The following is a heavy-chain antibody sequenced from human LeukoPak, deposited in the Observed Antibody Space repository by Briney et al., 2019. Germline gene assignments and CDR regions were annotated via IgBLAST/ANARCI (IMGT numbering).Heavy chain of an antibody. CDR3: AKDRSRYYYGSGSPPSDY. V-gene: IGHV3-30*18. Sequence: GRSLRLSCAASGFTFSSYGTHWVRQAPGKGLEWVAVISYDGSNKYYADSVKGRFTISRDNSKNTLYLQMNSLRAEDTAVYYCAKDRSRYYYGSGSPPSDYWGQGTLVTVSS. CDR2: ISYDGSNK. J-gene: IGHJ4*02. CDR1: GFTFSSYG. D-gene: IGHD3-10*01.